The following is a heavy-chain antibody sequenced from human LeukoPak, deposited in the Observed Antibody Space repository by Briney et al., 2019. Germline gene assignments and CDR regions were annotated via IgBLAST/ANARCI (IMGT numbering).Heavy chain of an antibody. V-gene: IGHV4-39*07. CDR2: IYYSGST. Sequence: SETLSLTCTVSGGSISSDIYYWGWIRQLPGKGLEWIGSIYYSGSTYYNPSLKSRVTMSVDTSKNQFSLKLSSVTAADTAVYYCARDFSSPLKPNEYYFDYWGQGTLVTVSS. J-gene: IGHJ4*02. CDR1: GGSISSDIYY. D-gene: IGHD1-1*01. CDR3: ARDFSSPLKPNEYYFDY.